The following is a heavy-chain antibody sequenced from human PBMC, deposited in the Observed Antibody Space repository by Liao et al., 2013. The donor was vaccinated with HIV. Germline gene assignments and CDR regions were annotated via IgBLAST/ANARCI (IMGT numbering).Heavy chain of an antibody. J-gene: IGHJ5*02. CDR2: IDRNGST. CDR3: AKVPGATAP. V-gene: IGHV4-34*01. Sequence: QVHLQQWGAGLLKPSDTLSLTCAVSGGSFSEDYWSWIRQSPDKRLEWIGDIDRNGSTSYNPSLESRVTISIDTSKNQFFLKLTSLTAADTAVYYCAKVPGATAPWGQGTLVTVSS. CDR1: GGSFSEDY. D-gene: IGHD1-1*01.